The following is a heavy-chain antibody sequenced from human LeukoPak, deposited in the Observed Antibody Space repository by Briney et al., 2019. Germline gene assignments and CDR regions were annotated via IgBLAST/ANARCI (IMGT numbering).Heavy chain of an antibody. V-gene: IGHV3-21*01. CDR3: VKGFDYGDLRSNWFDP. Sequence: GGSLRLSCAASGFSFTTYHMIWVRQAPGKGLEWVSAIDGTNAYIDYADSVKGRFTISRDNTENSLYLQMSSLSAEDTALYYCVKGFDYGDLRSNWFDPWGQGTLVTVSS. D-gene: IGHD4-17*01. J-gene: IGHJ5*02. CDR2: IDGTNAYI. CDR1: GFSFTTYH.